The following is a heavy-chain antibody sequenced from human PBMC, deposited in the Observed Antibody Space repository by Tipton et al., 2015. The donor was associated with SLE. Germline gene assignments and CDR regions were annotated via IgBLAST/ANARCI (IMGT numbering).Heavy chain of an antibody. J-gene: IGHJ6*03. CDR1: GGSFSGYY. Sequence: TLSLTCAVYGGSFSGYYWSWIRQPPGKGLEWIGELNHSGGTNYNPSLKSRVTISVDTSKNQFSLKLSSVTAADTAVYYCARAPGLDRDYQYYYYMDVWGKGTTVTVSS. D-gene: IGHD3/OR15-3a*01. CDR3: ARAPGLDRDYQYYYYMDV. V-gene: IGHV4-34*01. CDR2: LNHSGGT.